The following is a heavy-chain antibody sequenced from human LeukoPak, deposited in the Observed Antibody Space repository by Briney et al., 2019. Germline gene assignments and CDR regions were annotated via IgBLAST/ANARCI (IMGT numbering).Heavy chain of an antibody. CDR3: ARVYGDHQDLKYYFDH. J-gene: IGHJ4*02. Sequence: SVKVSCKASGGTFSSYAISWVRQAPGQGLEWMGGIIPIFGTANYAQKFQGRVTITTDESTSTAYMELSSLRSEDTAVYYCARVYGDHQDLKYYFDHWGQGTLVTVSS. D-gene: IGHD4-17*01. CDR2: IIPIFGTA. CDR1: GGTFSSYA. V-gene: IGHV1-69*05.